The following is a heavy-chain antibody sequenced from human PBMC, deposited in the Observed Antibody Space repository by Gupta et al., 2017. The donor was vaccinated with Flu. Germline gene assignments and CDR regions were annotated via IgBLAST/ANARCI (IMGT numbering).Heavy chain of an antibody. CDR1: GFTFSDFW. J-gene: IGHJ4*02. D-gene: IGHD5-24*01. V-gene: IGHV3-7*01. CDR3: ARNRGWEQFDY. CDR2: INQDGSIK. Sequence: EVQLVESGGGLVQPGGSLRLSCAASGFTFSDFWMNWVRQAPGKGLDWVANINQDGSIKNYVDSLKGRFTVSRDNAKNSLFLQMDSLRAEDTAVYFCARNRGWEQFDYWGQGTLVTVSS.